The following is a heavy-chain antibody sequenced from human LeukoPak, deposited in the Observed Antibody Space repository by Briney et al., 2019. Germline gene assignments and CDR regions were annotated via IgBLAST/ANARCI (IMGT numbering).Heavy chain of an antibody. D-gene: IGHD4-11*01. CDR2: ILYDGSNK. CDR1: GFTFSSNG. CDR3: ARPYYSNYYYYGMDV. V-gene: IGHV3-33*01. Sequence: GGSLRLSCTASGFTFSSNGMHWVRQAPGKGLEWVGIILYDGSNKYYGDSVKGRFTISRDNSKNTLYLQMNSLRVEDTAVYYCARPYYSNYYYYGMDVWGQGTTVTVSS. J-gene: IGHJ6*02.